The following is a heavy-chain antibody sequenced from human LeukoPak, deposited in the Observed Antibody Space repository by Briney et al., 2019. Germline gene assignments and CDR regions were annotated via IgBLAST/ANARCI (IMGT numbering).Heavy chain of an antibody. CDR2: IIPIFGTA. V-gene: IGHV1-69*01. CDR3: ARGPYYYDSSGYYHYYYYGMNV. J-gene: IGHJ6*02. CDR1: GGTFSSYA. D-gene: IGHD3-22*01. Sequence: SVKVSCKASGGTFSSYAISWVRQAPGQGLEWMGGIIPIFGTANYAQKFQGRVTITADESRSTAYMELSSLRSEDTAVYYCARGPYYYDSSGYYHYYYYGMNVWGQGTTVTVSS.